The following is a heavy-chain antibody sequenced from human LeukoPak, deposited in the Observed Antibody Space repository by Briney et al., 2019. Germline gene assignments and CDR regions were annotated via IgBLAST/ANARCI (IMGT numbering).Heavy chain of an antibody. CDR3: ARVRLATVTTGWFDP. V-gene: IGHV1-18*01. CDR2: ISAYNGNT. Sequence: GASVKVSCKASGYTFTSYGISWVRQAPGQGLEWMGWISAYNGNTNYAQKLQGRVTMTPDTSTSTAYMELRSLRSDDTAVYYCARVRLATVTTGWFDPWGQGTLVTVSS. J-gene: IGHJ5*02. CDR1: GYTFTSYG. D-gene: IGHD4-17*01.